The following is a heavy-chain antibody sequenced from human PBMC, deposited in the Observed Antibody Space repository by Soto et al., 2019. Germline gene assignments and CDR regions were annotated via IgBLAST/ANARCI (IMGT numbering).Heavy chain of an antibody. CDR2: MNPSGNAT. V-gene: IGHV1-46*03. J-gene: IGHJ3*01. D-gene: IGHD4-17*01. CDR3: ARESGDSEAVAF. Sequence: QVQLVQSGAEVKKPGASVRLSCKTSGYIFTKFYIYWVRQAPGHGLERMGIMNPSGNATGFAQKFQGRVSTTRDTSTATVCMDLISLRSDDTAVYFCARESGDSEAVAFWGPGQVVTVPS. CDR1: GYIFTKFY.